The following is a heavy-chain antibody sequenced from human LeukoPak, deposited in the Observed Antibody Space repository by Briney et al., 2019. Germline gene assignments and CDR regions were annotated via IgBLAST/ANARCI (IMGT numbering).Heavy chain of an antibody. CDR1: GGSISSYY. J-gene: IGHJ4*02. D-gene: IGHD3-10*01. CDR3: ARHSLDYGSGSYYVDY. Sequence: SETLSLTCTVSGGSISSYYWSWIRQPPGKGLEWIGYIYYSGSTNYNPSLKSRVTISVDTSKNQFSLKLSSVTAADTAVYYCARHSLDYGSGSYYVDYWGQGTLVTVSS. CDR2: IYYSGST. V-gene: IGHV4-59*08.